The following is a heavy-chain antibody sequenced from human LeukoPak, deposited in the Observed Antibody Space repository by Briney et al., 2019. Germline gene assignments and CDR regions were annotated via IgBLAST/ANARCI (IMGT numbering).Heavy chain of an antibody. CDR1: GFTFSDYV. CDR3: ARRDIVVVVSASDY. J-gene: IGHJ4*02. Sequence: GESLRLSCAASGFTFSDYVMIWVRQAPGKGLEWVSGITASGDRTFYGDSVRGRLTMSRDNSKNTVYLQMNSLRVDDTAVYYCARRDIVVVVSASDYWGQGTLVTVSS. CDR2: ITASGDRT. V-gene: IGHV3-23*01. D-gene: IGHD2-15*01.